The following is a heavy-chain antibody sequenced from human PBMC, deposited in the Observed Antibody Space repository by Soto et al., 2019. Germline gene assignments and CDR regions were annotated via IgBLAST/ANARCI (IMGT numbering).Heavy chain of an antibody. J-gene: IGHJ3*02. CDR2: IDTSSSRT. CDR1: GYTFSDYY. CDR3: AKARVPAATGARGAFDI. Sequence: PGGSLRLSCAASGYTFSDYYMSWIRQAPGKGLEWVSYIDTSSSRTYYADSVKGRFTITRDNSKNTLYLQMNSLRAKDTAVYYCAKARVPAATGARGAFDIWGQGTMVTVSS. D-gene: IGHD2-2*01. V-gene: IGHV3-11*01.